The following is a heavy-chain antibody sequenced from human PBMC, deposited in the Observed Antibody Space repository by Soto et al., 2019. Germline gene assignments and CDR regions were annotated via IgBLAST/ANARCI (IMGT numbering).Heavy chain of an antibody. CDR1: GGSFSSYY. CDR2: INHSGST. J-gene: IGHJ4*02. Sequence: SETLSLTCAVYGGSFSSYYWRWIRQPPGKGLEWLGEINHSGSTNYNPSLKSRVTISVNTSKNQFSLKLSSVTAADTAAYYCARHIMSGSYYQGPVDYWGQGPLVTSPQ. V-gene: IGHV4-34*01. CDR3: ARHIMSGSYYQGPVDY. D-gene: IGHD3-10*01.